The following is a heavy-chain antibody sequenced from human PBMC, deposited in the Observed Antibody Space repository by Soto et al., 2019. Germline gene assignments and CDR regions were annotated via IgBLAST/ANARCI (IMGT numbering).Heavy chain of an antibody. Sequence: QVQLQESGPGLVKPSQTLSLTCTVSGGSISSGDYYWSWIRQPPGKGLEWIGYIDYSGGTYYNPSLKSRVTISVDTSKNQSSLKLSSVTAADTAVYYCSRGVYSGSVFDYWGQGTLVTVSS. CDR3: SRGVYSGSVFDY. CDR1: GGSISSGDYY. CDR2: IDYSGGT. V-gene: IGHV4-30-4*01. J-gene: IGHJ4*02. D-gene: IGHD3-10*01.